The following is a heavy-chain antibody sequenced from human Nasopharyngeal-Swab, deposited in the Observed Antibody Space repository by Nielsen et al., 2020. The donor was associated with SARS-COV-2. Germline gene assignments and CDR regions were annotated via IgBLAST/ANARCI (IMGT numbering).Heavy chain of an antibody. Sequence: SETLSLTCAVYGGSFSGYYWSWIRQPPGKGLEWIGEINHSGSTNYNPSLKSRVTISVDTSKNQFSLKLSSVTAADTAVYYCARAGVYYDSGALGYWGQGTLVTVSS. J-gene: IGHJ4*02. D-gene: IGHD3-22*01. CDR2: INHSGST. CDR1: GGSFSGYY. V-gene: IGHV4-34*01. CDR3: ARAGVYYDSGALGY.